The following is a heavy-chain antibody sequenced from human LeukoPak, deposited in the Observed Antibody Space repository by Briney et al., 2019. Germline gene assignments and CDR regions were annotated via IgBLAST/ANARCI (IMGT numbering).Heavy chain of an antibody. J-gene: IGHJ5*02. CDR1: GLTFSSYG. Sequence: GGSLRLSCAASGLTFSSYGMHWVRQAPGKGLEWVTFIRYDGEKQHYVDSVKGRFTISRDNSKDTLYLQMNDVRPEDTAVYYCASSALGRADWLDPWGLGTPVTVSS. CDR2: IRYDGEKQ. CDR3: ASSALGRADWLDP. V-gene: IGHV3-30*02. D-gene: IGHD7-27*01.